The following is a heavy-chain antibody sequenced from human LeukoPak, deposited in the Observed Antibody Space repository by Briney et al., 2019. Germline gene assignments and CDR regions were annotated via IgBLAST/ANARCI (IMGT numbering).Heavy chain of an antibody. D-gene: IGHD3-10*01. V-gene: IGHV3-9*01. J-gene: IGHJ4*02. CDR2: ISWNSGSI. CDR3: ARGGWFIVDY. CDR1: GFTFDDYA. Sequence: PGRSLGLSCAASGFTFDDYAMHWVRQAPGKGLEWVSGISWNSGSIGYADSVKGRFTISRDNAKNSLYLQMNSLRAEDTAVYYCARGGWFIVDYWGQGTLVTVSS.